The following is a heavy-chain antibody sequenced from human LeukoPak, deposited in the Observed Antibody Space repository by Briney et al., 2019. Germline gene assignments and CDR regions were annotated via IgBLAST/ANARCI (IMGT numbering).Heavy chain of an antibody. CDR1: GFTFSSYG. D-gene: IGHD1-7*01. V-gene: IGHV3-33*01. CDR2: IWYDGSNK. CDR3: ARPPYNWNYYFDY. J-gene: IGHJ4*02. Sequence: PGRSLRLSCAASGFTFSSYGMHWVRQAPGKGLEWVAVIWYDGSNKYYADSVKGRFTISRDNSKNTLYLQMKSLRAEDTAVYYCARPPYNWNYYFDYWGQGTLVTVSS.